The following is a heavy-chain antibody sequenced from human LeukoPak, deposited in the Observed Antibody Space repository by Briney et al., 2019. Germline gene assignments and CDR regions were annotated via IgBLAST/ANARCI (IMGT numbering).Heavy chain of an antibody. V-gene: IGHV4-39*07. D-gene: IGHD5-18*01. CDR2: INHSGST. CDR1: GGSISSGGYY. Sequence: PSETLSLTCTVSGGSISSGGYYWSWIRQPPGKGLEWIGEINHSGSTNYNPSLKSRVTISVDTSKNQFSLKLSSVTAADTAVYYCARTQLWLPDYWGQGTLVTVSS. CDR3: ARTQLWLPDY. J-gene: IGHJ4*02.